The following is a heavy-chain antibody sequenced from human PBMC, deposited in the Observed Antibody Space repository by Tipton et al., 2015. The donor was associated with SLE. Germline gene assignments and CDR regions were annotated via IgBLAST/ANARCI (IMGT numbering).Heavy chain of an antibody. D-gene: IGHD3-3*01. V-gene: IGHV3-23*01. CDR1: GFTFSSYA. Sequence: SLRLSCAASGFTFSSYAMSWVRQAPGKGLEWVSAISGSGGSTYYADSVKGRFTISRDNSKNTLYLQMNSLRAEDTAVYYCARVPDYDFWSGYSYGMDVWGQGTTVTVSS. CDR3: ARVPDYDFWSGYSYGMDV. J-gene: IGHJ6*02. CDR2: ISGSGGST.